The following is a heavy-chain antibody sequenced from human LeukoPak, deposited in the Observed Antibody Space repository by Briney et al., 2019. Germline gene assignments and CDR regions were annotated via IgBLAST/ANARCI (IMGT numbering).Heavy chain of an antibody. D-gene: IGHD5-24*01. CDR1: GFTFGDHA. V-gene: IGHV3-49*04. CDR2: IRSRAYGGTT. J-gene: IGHJ6*02. Sequence: PGGSLRLSCRASGFTFGDHAMSWVRQAPGKGLEWVGFIRSRAYGGTTEYAASVKGRFIISRDDSKSIAYLQMSSLKNEDSAVYYCSRGPIQLRLYDGMDVWGQGTTVIASS. CDR3: SRGPIQLRLYDGMDV.